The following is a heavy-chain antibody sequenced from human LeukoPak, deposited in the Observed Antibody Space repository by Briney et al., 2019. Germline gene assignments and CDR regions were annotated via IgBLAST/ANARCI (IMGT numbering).Heavy chain of an antibody. Sequence: PSETLSLTCTVSGGSISSSSYYWGWIRQPPGKGLEWIGSIYYSGSTYYNPSLKSRVTMSVDTSKNQFSLKLSSVTAADTAVYYCARQPKSITMVRGVPYFDYWGQGTLVTVSS. CDR2: IYYSGST. CDR3: ARQPKSITMVRGVPYFDY. V-gene: IGHV4-39*07. CDR1: GGSISSSSYY. D-gene: IGHD3-10*01. J-gene: IGHJ4*02.